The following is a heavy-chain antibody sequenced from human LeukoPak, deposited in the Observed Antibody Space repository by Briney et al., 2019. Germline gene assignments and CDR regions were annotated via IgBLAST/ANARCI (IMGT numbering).Heavy chain of an antibody. CDR2: VELSGRT. CDR3: ARGDYYDGGGRNWFDP. V-gene: IGHV4-4*02. CDR1: GGSISSTNW. J-gene: IGHJ5*02. Sequence: SGTLSLTCGVSGGSISSTNWWTWVRQPPGEGLEWIGEVELSGRTNYNPSLESRVTISVDMSANHISLRLTSVTAADTAVYYCARGDYYDGGGRNWFDPWGQGTLVTVSS. D-gene: IGHD3-16*01.